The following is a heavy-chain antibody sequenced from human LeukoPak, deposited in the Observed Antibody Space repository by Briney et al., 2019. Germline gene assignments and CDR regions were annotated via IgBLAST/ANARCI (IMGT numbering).Heavy chain of an antibody. CDR2: IRSRAYGETT. J-gene: IGHJ4*02. CDR1: GFKFRDYA. Sequence: PGGSLRLSCTTSGFKFRDYALSWVRQAPGKGLEWVGFIRSRAYGETTEYDTSVRGRFSISRDDSKTIAYLQMNSLTTEDTAVYYCAKGRITAAGTWGYFDYWGQGNLVTVSS. D-gene: IGHD6-13*01. CDR3: AKGRITAAGTWGYFDY. V-gene: IGHV3-49*04.